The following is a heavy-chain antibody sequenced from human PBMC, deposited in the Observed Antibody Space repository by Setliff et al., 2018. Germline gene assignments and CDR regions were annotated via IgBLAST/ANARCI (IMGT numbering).Heavy chain of an antibody. CDR1: GFTFKTYS. Sequence: ASVKVSCKASGFTFKTYSFSWIRQAPGQGLEWVGWISGYNGNTIYAQNFQGRVTMTTDASTGTAYMELRSLTFDDTAVYYCARDWFCSGGDCSDVFDFWGQGTMVTVSS. CDR2: ISGYNGNT. D-gene: IGHD2-21*02. V-gene: IGHV1-18*01. CDR3: ARDWFCSGGDCSDVFDF. J-gene: IGHJ3*01.